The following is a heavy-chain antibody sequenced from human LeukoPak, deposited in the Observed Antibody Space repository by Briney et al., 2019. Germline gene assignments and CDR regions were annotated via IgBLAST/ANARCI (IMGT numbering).Heavy chain of an antibody. Sequence: GGSLRLSCVASGFTFSTYWMSWVRQAPGKGLEWVANIKQDGSEKYYVDSVKGRFTISRDNAKNSLYLQMNSLRVEDTAVYYCGQDYWGQGTLVAVSP. CDR1: GFTFSTYW. J-gene: IGHJ4*02. CDR3: GQDY. CDR2: IKQDGSEK. V-gene: IGHV3-7*01.